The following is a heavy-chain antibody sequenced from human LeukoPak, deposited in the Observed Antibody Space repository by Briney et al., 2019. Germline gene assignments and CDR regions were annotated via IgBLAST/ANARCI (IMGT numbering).Heavy chain of an antibody. J-gene: IGHJ4*02. D-gene: IGHD1-26*01. CDR1: GFTFSSNN. Sequence: GGSLRLSCAASGFTFSSNNMNWVRQAPGKGLEWVSSITPSSTYIFYADSVKGRFTISRDNAKNSLSLQMNSLRAEDTAVYYCAREAGSELPLDYWGQGTLVTVSS. V-gene: IGHV3-21*01. CDR3: AREAGSELPLDY. CDR2: ITPSSTYI.